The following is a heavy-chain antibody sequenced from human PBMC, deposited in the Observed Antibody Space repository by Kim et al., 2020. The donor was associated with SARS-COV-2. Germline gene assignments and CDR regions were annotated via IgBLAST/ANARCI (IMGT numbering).Heavy chain of an antibody. J-gene: IGHJ4*02. CDR3: ARDGASGRPFDY. Sequence: SSNPSLKSRVTISVDPSKNQFSLKLSSVTAADTAVYYCARDGASGRPFDYWGQGTLVTVSS. D-gene: IGHD6-19*01. V-gene: IGHV4-31*02.